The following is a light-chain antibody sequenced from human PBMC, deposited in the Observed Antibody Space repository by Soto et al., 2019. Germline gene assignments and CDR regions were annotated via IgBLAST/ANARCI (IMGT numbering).Light chain of an antibody. J-gene: IGKJ1*01. CDR2: GAS. V-gene: IGKV3-20*01. CDR3: QQYGSSPWT. CDR1: QSVSSSY. Sequence: EIVVTQSPATLSLAPGERATLSFRASQSVSSSYLAWYQQKPGQAPRLLIYGASSRATGIPDRFSGSGSGTDFTLTISRLEPEDFAVYYCQQYGSSPWTFGQGTKVDIK.